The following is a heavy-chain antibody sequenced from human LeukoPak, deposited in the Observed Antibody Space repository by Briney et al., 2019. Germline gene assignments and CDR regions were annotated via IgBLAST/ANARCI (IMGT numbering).Heavy chain of an antibody. V-gene: IGHV1-69*05. J-gene: IGHJ4*02. CDR3: SNNAFGDYAFDY. CDR1: GGSFSTYA. CDR2: IIPIYGTR. Sequence: SVKVSCKASGGSFSTYAISWVRQAPGQGLEWMGGIIPIYGTRNYAQKFQGRVTITTDAYTATAYTAYMELSSLRTEDTAVYYCSNNAFGDYAFDYWGQGTLVTVSS. D-gene: IGHD4-17*01.